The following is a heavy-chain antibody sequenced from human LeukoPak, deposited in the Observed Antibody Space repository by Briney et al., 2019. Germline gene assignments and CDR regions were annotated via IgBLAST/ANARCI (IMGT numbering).Heavy chain of an antibody. J-gene: IGHJ6*03. CDR3: ARARVEYYGSGSYYYYYMDV. CDR1: GYTFTGYY. CDR2: INPNSGGT. V-gene: IGHV1-2*02. D-gene: IGHD3-10*01. Sequence: ASVKVSCKASGYTFTGYYMHWVRQAPGQGLEWMGWINPNSGGTNYAQKFQGRVTMTRDTSISTAYMELSRLRSDDTAVYYCARARVEYYGSGSYYYYYMDVWGKGTTVTISS.